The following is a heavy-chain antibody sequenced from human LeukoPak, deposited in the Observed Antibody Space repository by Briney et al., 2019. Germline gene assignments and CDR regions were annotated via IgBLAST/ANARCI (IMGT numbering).Heavy chain of an antibody. CDR3: AKALSTLDAFDI. Sequence: SETLSLTCTVSGGSISSYYWSWIRQPPGKGLEWIGYIYYSGSTNYNPSLKSRVTISVDTSKNQFSLKLSSVTAADTAVYYCAKALSTLDAFDIWGQGTMVTVSS. V-gene: IGHV4-59*08. D-gene: IGHD2-2*01. CDR1: GGSISSYY. CDR2: IYYSGST. J-gene: IGHJ3*02.